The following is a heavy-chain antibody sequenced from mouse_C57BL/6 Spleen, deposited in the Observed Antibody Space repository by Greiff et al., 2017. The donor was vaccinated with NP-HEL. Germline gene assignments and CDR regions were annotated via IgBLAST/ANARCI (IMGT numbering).Heavy chain of an antibody. CDR1: GYTFTEYT. CDR3: ARHEEDYDYDGFAY. Sequence: QVQLKQSGAELVKPGASVKLSCKASGYTFTEYTIHWVKQRSGQGLEWIGWFYSGSGSIKYNEKFKDKVTLTADNSSSTVYMELSRLTSEDSAVYCCARHEEDYDYDGFAYWGQGALVTVSA. D-gene: IGHD2-4*01. V-gene: IGHV1-62-2*01. J-gene: IGHJ3*01. CDR2: FYSGSGSI.